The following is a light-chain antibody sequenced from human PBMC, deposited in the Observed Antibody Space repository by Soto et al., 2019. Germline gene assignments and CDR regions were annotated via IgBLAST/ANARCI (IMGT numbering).Light chain of an antibody. CDR3: QQYNNWSIT. CDR2: GAS. Sequence: EIVLTQSPGTLSLSPGERDTLSCRASQSVSSSYLAWYQQKPGQAXRLLIYGASSRATGIPDRFSGSGSGTDLTITISSLQSEDFEVYYCQQYNNWSITFGQGTRLEI. V-gene: IGKV3-20*01. CDR1: QSVSSSY. J-gene: IGKJ5*01.